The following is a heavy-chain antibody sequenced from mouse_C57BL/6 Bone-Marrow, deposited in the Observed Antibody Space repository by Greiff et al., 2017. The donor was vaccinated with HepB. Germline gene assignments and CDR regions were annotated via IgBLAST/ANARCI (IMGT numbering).Heavy chain of an antibody. CDR1: GFTFTDYY. V-gene: IGHV7-3*01. CDR3: ARSDSHYFDY. Sequence: EVQQVESGGGLVQPGGSLSLSCAASGFTFTDYYMSWVRQPPGKALEWLGFIRNKANGYTTEYSASVKGRFTISRDNSQSILYLQMNALRAEDSATYYCARSDSHYFDYWGQGTTLTVSS. J-gene: IGHJ2*01. CDR2: IRNKANGYTT.